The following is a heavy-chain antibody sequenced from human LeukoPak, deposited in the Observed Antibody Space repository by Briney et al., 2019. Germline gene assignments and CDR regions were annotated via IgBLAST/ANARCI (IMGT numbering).Heavy chain of an antibody. Sequence: ASVKVSCKASGYIFTNYAMHWVRQAPGQRLEWMGRISGGSGDTKYSQKFQDRVTITRDTSTSTAYMELRSLRSDDTAVYYCARGSVKLGAFDIWGQGTMVTVSS. CDR2: ISGGSGDT. CDR1: GYIFTNYA. CDR3: ARGSVKLGAFDI. D-gene: IGHD3-10*01. V-gene: IGHV1-3*01. J-gene: IGHJ3*02.